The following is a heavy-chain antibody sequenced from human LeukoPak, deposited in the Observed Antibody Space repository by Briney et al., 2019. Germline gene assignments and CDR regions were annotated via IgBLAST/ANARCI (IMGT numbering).Heavy chain of an antibody. CDR3: ARAHGDYEPFDY. CDR2: ISPNSGGT. Sequence: ASVKVSCKASGYTFTGYYMHWVRQAPGQGLEWMGWISPNSGGTNYAQKFQGRVTMTRDTSISTAYMELSRLRSDDTAVYYYARAHGDYEPFDYWGQGTLVTVSS. D-gene: IGHD4-17*01. J-gene: IGHJ4*02. V-gene: IGHV1-2*02. CDR1: GYTFTGYY.